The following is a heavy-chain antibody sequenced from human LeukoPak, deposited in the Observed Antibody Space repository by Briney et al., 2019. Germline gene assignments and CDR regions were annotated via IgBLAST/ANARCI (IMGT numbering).Heavy chain of an antibody. D-gene: IGHD2-8*01. CDR3: ASMLTG. CDR2: INHSGST. Sequence: SETLSLTCAVYGGSFSGYYRSWIRQPPGKGLEWIGEINHSGSTNYNPSLKSRVTISVDTSKNQFSLKLSSVTAADTAVYYCASMLTGWGQGTLVTVSS. CDR1: GGSFSGYY. V-gene: IGHV4-34*01. J-gene: IGHJ4*02.